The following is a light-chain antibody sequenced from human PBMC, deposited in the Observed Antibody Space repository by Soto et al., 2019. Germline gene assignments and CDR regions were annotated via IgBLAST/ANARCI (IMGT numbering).Light chain of an antibody. V-gene: IGLV1-51*01. J-gene: IGLJ1*01. CDR1: SSNIGNNY. Sequence: QSVLTQPPSVSAAPGQTVTISCSGSSSNIGNNYVSWYQQLPGTAPKLLIYDNNKRPSGIPDRFSGSKSGTSATLGITGLQTGDEADDYCGTWDSSLSVYVFGTGTKLTVL. CDR2: DNN. CDR3: GTWDSSLSVYV.